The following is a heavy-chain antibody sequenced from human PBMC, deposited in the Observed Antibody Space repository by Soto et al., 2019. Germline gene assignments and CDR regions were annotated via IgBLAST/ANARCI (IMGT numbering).Heavy chain of an antibody. V-gene: IGHV1-69*13. J-gene: IGHJ4*02. Sequence: SVKVSCKASGGTFSSYAISWVRQAPGQGLEWMGGIIPIFGTANYAQKFQGRVTITADESTSTAYMELSSLRSEDTAVYYCARDLLYGSGKTGDYWGQGTLFTVSS. CDR3: ARDLLYGSGKTGDY. CDR1: GGTFSSYA. D-gene: IGHD3-10*01. CDR2: IIPIFGTA.